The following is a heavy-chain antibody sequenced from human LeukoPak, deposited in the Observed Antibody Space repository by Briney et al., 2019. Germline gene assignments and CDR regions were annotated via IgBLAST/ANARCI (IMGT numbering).Heavy chain of an antibody. CDR2: ISSSGSAI. J-gene: IGHJ4*02. V-gene: IGHV3-48*03. D-gene: IGHD4-17*01. CDR1: GFIFSSYE. Sequence: PGGSLRLSCSASGFIFSSYEVNWVRQAAGKGLELVSYISSSGSAIYYADSVKGRFTISRDNAKNSLYLQMNSLRAEDTAVYYCARVPTRGDYRLDYWGQGTLVTVSS. CDR3: ARVPTRGDYRLDY.